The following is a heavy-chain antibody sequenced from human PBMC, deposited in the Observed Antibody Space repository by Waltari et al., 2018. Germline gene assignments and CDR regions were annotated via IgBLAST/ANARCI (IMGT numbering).Heavy chain of an antibody. Sequence: QLQLQESGPGLVKPSETLSLTCTVSGGSISSSSYYWNWIRQPPGKGLEWIGYLYNSGSTNYNPSLKSRVTISVDTSKNQFSLKLTSVTAADTAVYYCARDPGSASWYGAFDVWGQGTMVSVSS. V-gene: IGHV4-61*01. CDR1: GGSISSSSYY. CDR2: LYNSGST. D-gene: IGHD6-13*01. J-gene: IGHJ3*01. CDR3: ARDPGSASWYGAFDV.